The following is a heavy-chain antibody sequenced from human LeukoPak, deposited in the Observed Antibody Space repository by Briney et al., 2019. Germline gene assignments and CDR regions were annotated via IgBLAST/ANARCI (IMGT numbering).Heavy chain of an antibody. CDR2: ISSSGSTI. Sequence: GGSLRLSCAASGFTFSDYYMSWIRQAPGKGLEWVSYISSSGSTIYYADSVKGRFTISRDNAKNSLYLQMNSLRAEDTAVYYCARDPLSPYSSSWYGPSGGFDYWGQGTLVTVSS. D-gene: IGHD6-13*01. CDR3: ARDPLSPYSSSWYGPSGGFDY. J-gene: IGHJ4*02. CDR1: GFTFSDYY. V-gene: IGHV3-11*04.